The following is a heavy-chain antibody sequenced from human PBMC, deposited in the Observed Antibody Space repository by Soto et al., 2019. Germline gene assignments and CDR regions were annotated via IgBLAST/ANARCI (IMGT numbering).Heavy chain of an antibody. CDR2: ISGSGGDT. CDR1: VFIFISYA. J-gene: IGHJ6*02. D-gene: IGHD3-10*01. CDR3: ANYGSGTYYFYYGMDV. Sequence: GWSLRLSCASSVFIFISYAMSWVRQAPGKGLEWVSAISGSGGDTYYADSVKGRFTISRDNSKNTLFLQMNSLRVDDTAVYFCANYGSGTYYFYYGMDVWGHGTKVTVSS. V-gene: IGHV3-23*01.